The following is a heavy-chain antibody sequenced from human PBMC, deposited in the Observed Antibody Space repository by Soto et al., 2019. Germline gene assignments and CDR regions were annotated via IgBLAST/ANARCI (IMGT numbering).Heavy chain of an antibody. D-gene: IGHD3-10*01. V-gene: IGHV3-30*18. CDR3: AKQNLWFGEYSLFDY. Sequence: GGSLRLSCAASGFTFSSYGMHWVRQAPGKGLEWVAVISYDGSNKYYADSVKGRFTISRDNSKNTLYLQMNSLRAEDTAVYYCAKQNLWFGEYSLFDYWGQGTLVTVSS. CDR2: ISYDGSNK. CDR1: GFTFSSYG. J-gene: IGHJ4*02.